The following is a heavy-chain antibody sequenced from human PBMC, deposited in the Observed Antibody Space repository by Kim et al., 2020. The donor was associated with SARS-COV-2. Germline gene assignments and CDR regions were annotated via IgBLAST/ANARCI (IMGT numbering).Heavy chain of an antibody. J-gene: IGHJ6*02. CDR3: ARFFYGSGSRNYYYGMDV. Sequence: SRVTISVDTSKNQFSQKLSSVTAADTAVYYCARFFYGSGSRNYYYGMDVWGQGTTVTVSS. D-gene: IGHD3-10*01. V-gene: IGHV4-34*01.